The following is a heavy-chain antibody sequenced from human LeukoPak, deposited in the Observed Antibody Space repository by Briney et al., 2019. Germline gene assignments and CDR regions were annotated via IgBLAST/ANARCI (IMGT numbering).Heavy chain of an antibody. D-gene: IGHD3-10*01. J-gene: IGHJ5*02. Sequence: SETLSLTCAVYGGSFSGYYWSWIRQPPGKGLEWIGEINHSGSTNYNPSLKSRVTISVDTSKNQFSLNLTSVTAADTTIYYCARLGWLYGSGSMNWFDPWGQGIRVTVSS. CDR3: ARLGWLYGSGSMNWFDP. CDR1: GGSFSGYY. CDR2: INHSGST. V-gene: IGHV4-34*01.